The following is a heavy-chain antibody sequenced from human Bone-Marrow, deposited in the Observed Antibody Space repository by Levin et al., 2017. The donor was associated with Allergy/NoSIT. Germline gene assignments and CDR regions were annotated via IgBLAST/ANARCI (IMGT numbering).Heavy chain of an antibody. CDR3: ARGGFATMTRVDY. D-gene: IGHD3-22*01. V-gene: IGHV3-30*04. CDR1: RFPFSEYA. CDR2: TSYDGRNK. J-gene: IGHJ4*02. Sequence: LSLTCAASRFPFSEYAMHWVRPAPGKGLEWVAVTSYDGRNKDHADSVKGRFIISRDNSKNTLYLQMNSLRPDDTAVYYCARGGFATMTRVDYWGQGTLVSVSS.